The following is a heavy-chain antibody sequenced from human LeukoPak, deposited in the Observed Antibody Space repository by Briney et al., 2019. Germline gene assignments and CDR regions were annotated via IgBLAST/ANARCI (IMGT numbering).Heavy chain of an antibody. CDR3: ARERGDYGDYEVRGAFDI. Sequence: SETLSLTCAVYGGSFSSYYWSWIRQPPGKGLEWIGEINHSGSTNYNPSLKSRVTISVDTSKNQFSLKLSSVTAADTAVYYCARERGDYGDYEVRGAFDIWGQGTMVTVSS. CDR2: INHSGST. D-gene: IGHD4-17*01. J-gene: IGHJ3*02. CDR1: GGSFSSYY. V-gene: IGHV4-34*01.